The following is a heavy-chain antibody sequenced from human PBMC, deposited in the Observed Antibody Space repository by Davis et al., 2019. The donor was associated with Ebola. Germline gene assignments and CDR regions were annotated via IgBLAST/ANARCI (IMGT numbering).Heavy chain of an antibody. CDR1: GGSISSYY. Sequence: MPSETLSLTCTVSGGSISSYYWRWIRQPPGKGLEWIGYIYYSGSTNYNPSLNSRVTISVDTSKNQFSLKLSSVTAADTAVYHCARHGSGYGMDVWGQGTTVTVSS. J-gene: IGHJ6*02. CDR3: ARHGSGYGMDV. V-gene: IGHV4-59*08. D-gene: IGHD3-3*01. CDR2: IYYSGST.